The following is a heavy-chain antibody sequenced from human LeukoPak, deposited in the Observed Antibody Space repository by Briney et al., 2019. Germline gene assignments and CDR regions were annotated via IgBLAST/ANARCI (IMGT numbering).Heavy chain of an antibody. CDR3: ARDRLEVRGVLFDP. V-gene: IGHV1-8*01. Sequence: ASVKVSCKASGYTFTSYDINWVRQATGQGLEWMGWMNPNSGNTGYAQKFQGRVTMTRNTSISTAYMELSRLRSDDTAVYYCARDRLEVRGVLFDPWGQGTLVTVSS. CDR1: GYTFTSYD. CDR2: MNPNSGNT. J-gene: IGHJ5*02. D-gene: IGHD3-10*01.